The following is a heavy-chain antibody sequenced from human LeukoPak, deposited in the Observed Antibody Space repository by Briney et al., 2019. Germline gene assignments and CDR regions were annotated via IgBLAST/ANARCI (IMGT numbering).Heavy chain of an antibody. CDR1: GYSISSDYY. J-gene: IGHJ4*02. V-gene: IGHV4-38-2*02. Sequence: SETLSLTCTVSGYSISSDYYWAWIRQSPGTGLEWIGSIYYSGSTYYNPSLKSRATISVDTSKNQISLKVSSVTAADSALYFCARQRTSGSASNLRVAQIDSWGQGTLVTVSS. D-gene: IGHD3-3*01. CDR3: ARQRTSGSASNLRVAQIDS. CDR2: IYYSGST.